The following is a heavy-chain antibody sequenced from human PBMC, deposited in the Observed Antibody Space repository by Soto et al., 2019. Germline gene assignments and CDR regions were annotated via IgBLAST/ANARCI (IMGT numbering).Heavy chain of an antibody. V-gene: IGHV1-69*13. CDR3: ARDPRKGRTSSTLHRKWYYYYGMDV. CDR1: GGTFSSYA. Sequence: GASVKVSCKASGGTFSSYAISWVRQAPGQGLEWMGGIIPIFGTANYAQKFQGRVTITADESTSTAYMELSSLRSEDTAVYYCARDPRKGRTSSTLHRKWYYYYGMDVWGQGTTVTVSS. CDR2: IIPIFGTA. J-gene: IGHJ6*02. D-gene: IGHD6-13*01.